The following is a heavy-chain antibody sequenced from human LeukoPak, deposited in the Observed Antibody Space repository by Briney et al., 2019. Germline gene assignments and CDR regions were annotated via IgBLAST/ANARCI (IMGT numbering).Heavy chain of an antibody. J-gene: IGHJ2*01. D-gene: IGHD6-19*01. Sequence: PGGSLRLSCAASGFTFDDYAMHWVRQAPGKGLEWVSGISWNSGSIGYADSVKGRFTISRDNAKNSLYLQMNSLRAEDTALYYCAKVAGYSSGWYPWYFDLWGRGTLVTVSS. CDR2: ISWNSGSI. V-gene: IGHV3-9*01. CDR1: GFTFDDYA. CDR3: AKVAGYSSGWYPWYFDL.